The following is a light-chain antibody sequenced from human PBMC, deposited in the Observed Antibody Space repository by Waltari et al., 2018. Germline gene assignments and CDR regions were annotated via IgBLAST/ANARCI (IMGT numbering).Light chain of an antibody. Sequence: VFTQPHSVSGSPGQTVTIPSTRTSCSIASDYVQWYQQRPGNATTTVIYKDNQRPSGVPDRFSGSIDSSSNSASLAISGLKSEDEADYYCQSADDSYNPVFGSGTKLSVL. J-gene: IGLJ6*01. V-gene: IGLV6-57*03. CDR3: QSADDSYNPV. CDR1: SCSIASDY. CDR2: KDN.